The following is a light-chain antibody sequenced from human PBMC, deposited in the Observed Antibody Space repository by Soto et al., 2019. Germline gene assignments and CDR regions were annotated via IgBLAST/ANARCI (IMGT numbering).Light chain of an antibody. V-gene: IGKV3-20*01. J-gene: IGKJ5*01. Sequence: EVVLTQKTGPLSLSLGERATLSRRASQSVSSDFSAWYQRKPGQAPRLLIYGASTRATGIPDRFSGSGSGTDFTLTISRLEPEDFAVYDCQQYGDSPITFGQGTLLEV. CDR3: QQYGDSPIT. CDR2: GAS. CDR1: QSVSSDF.